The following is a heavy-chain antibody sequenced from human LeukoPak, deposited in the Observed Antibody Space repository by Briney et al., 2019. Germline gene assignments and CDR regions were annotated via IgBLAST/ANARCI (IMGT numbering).Heavy chain of an antibody. V-gene: IGHV1-69*05. CDR1: GGTFSSYA. Sequence: GASVKVSCKASGGTFSSYAISWVRQAPGQGLEWMGGIIPIFGTANYAQKFQGRVTMTRDTSISTAYMELSRLRSDDTAVYYCARDIPRYYYGSGTSDYWGQGTLVTVSS. CDR3: ARDIPRYYYGSGTSDY. CDR2: IIPIFGTA. J-gene: IGHJ4*02. D-gene: IGHD3-10*01.